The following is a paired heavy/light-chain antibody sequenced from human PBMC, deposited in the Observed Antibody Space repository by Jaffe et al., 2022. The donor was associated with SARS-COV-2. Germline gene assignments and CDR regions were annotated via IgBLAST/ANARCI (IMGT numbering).Heavy chain of an antibody. CDR3: ARVLTAASYFYEAVDC. D-gene: IGHD3-16*01. CDR2: ISYDGSIK. J-gene: IGHJ4*02. Sequence: QVHLVESGGGVVQPGRSLRLSCAASGFTFSSYAMHWVRQAPGKGLEWVALISYDGSIKYYADSVKGHFTISRDNSNNTLYLHMSSPRAEDTAMYHCARVLTAASYFYEAVDCWGQGTLVTVSS. CDR1: GFTFSSYA. V-gene: IGHV3-30*04.
Light chain of an antibody. CDR1: KLGEKY. CDR3: QAWDSSTALYV. Sequence: SYELTQPPSVSVSPGQTASITCSGDKLGEKYACWYQQKAGRSPVLVIYQDNKRPSGIPERFSGSNSGNTATLTISETQPMDEADYYCQAWDSSTALYVFGTGTKVTVL. CDR2: QDN. V-gene: IGLV3-1*01. J-gene: IGLJ1*01.